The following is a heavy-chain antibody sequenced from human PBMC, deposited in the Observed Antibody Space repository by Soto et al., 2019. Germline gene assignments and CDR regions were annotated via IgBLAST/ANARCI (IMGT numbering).Heavy chain of an antibody. Sequence: QVQLVESGGGVVQPGRSLRLSCAASGFTFSNYAMHWIRRAPGKGMEWVALISSDGYNQXXTXXXKGRFTISRDNSKNAXXLXXNSLRAEDTAVYYCVIGYRILDYWGQGTLVTVSS. CDR3: VIGYRILDY. J-gene: IGHJ4*02. D-gene: IGHD3-16*02. CDR1: GFTFSNYA. CDR2: ISSDGYNQ. V-gene: IGHV3-30-3*01.